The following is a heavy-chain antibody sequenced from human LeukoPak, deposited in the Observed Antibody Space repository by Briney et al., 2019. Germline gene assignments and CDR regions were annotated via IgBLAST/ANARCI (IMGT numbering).Heavy chain of an antibody. CDR3: ARRDYYYDSSGSLGGDAFDI. Sequence: GESLKISCKGSGYSFTSYWIGWVRQMPGKGLEWMGIIYPGDSDTRYSPSFQGQVTISADKSISTAYLQWSSLKASDTDMYYCARRDYYYDSSGSLGGDAFDIWGQGTMVTVSS. D-gene: IGHD3-22*01. CDR1: GYSFTSYW. J-gene: IGHJ3*02. CDR2: IYPGDSDT. V-gene: IGHV5-51*01.